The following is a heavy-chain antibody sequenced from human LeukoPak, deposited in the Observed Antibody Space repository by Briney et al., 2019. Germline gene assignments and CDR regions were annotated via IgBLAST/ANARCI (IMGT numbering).Heavy chain of an antibody. Sequence: KPSETLSLTCTVSGGSINTDFWSWLRQPPGKGLEWIGSIHHSGRTSHNPSLRGRITISLDTSENQFSLRLSSVTAADTAVYYCARDPRWLRLSGDESLPYYYYMDVWGKGTTVTVSS. CDR1: GGSINTDF. CDR3: ARDPRWLRLSGDESLPYYYYMDV. CDR2: IHHSGRT. V-gene: IGHV4-59*12. D-gene: IGHD5-12*01. J-gene: IGHJ6*03.